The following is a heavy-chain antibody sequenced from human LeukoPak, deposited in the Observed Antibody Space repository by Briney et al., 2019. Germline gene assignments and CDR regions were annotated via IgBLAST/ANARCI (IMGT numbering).Heavy chain of an antibody. Sequence: GGSLRLSCAASGFTFRSYWMHWVRQAPGKGLVWVSRINSDGSSTSYADFVKGRFTISRDNAKNSLYLQMNSLRAEDTAVYFCARDWGSWDFDFWGQGTLVTVSS. CDR2: INSDGSST. V-gene: IGHV3-74*01. J-gene: IGHJ4*02. CDR1: GFTFRSYW. D-gene: IGHD6-13*01. CDR3: ARDWGSWDFDF.